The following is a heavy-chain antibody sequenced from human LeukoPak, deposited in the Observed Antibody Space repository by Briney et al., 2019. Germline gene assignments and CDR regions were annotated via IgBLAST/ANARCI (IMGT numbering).Heavy chain of an antibody. CDR3: TRDLIVADY. CDR1: GFSFISYE. CDR2: ISSSGSAI. J-gene: IGHJ4*02. V-gene: IGHV3-48*03. Sequence: GGSLRLSCAASGFSFISYEMNWVRQAPGKGLQWVSYISSSGSAIHHADSVKGRFTISRDNAKNSLYLQMNSLRAEDTGVYYCTRDLIVADYWGQGTLVTVSS. D-gene: IGHD3-22*01.